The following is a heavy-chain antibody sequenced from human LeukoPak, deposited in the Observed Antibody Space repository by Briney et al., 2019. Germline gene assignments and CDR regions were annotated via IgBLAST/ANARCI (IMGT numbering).Heavy chain of an antibody. V-gene: IGHV1-69*04. CDR2: IIPILGIA. Sequence: ASVKVSCKASGGTFSSYAISWVRQAPGQGLEWMGRIIPILGIANYAQKFQGRVTMTRDTSTSTVYMELSSLRSEDTAVYYCAREGSGYGGLDYWGQGTLVTVSS. CDR3: AREGSGYGGLDY. D-gene: IGHD4-23*01. CDR1: GGTFSSYA. J-gene: IGHJ4*02.